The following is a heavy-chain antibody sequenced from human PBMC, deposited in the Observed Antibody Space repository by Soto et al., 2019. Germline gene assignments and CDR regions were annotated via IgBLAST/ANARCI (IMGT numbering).Heavy chain of an antibody. CDR1: GGSISSGDYY. CDR2: IYYSGST. J-gene: IGHJ4*02. V-gene: IGHV4-30-4*01. CDR3: ARGGHYYGSGSYYRD. D-gene: IGHD3-10*01. Sequence: PSETLSLTCTVSGGSISSGDYYWSWIRQPPGKGLEWIGYIYYSGSTYYNPSLKSRVTISVDTSKNQFSLKLSSVTAADTAVYYCARGGHYYGSGSYYRDWGQGTLVTVSS.